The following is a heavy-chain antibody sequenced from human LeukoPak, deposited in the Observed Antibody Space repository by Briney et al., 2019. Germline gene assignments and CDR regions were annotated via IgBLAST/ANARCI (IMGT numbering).Heavy chain of an antibody. V-gene: IGHV4-39*07. D-gene: IGHD1-26*01. J-gene: IGHJ4*02. CDR1: GDSISKSRHF. CDR2: IYNSGST. Sequence: SETLSLTCNVSGDSISKSRHFWAWIRQSPGRGLEWIGYIYNSGSTYYNPSLKSRVTISVDTSKNQFSLSLGSVTAADTAVYYCARDVGATPGYFDYWGQGTLVTVSS. CDR3: ARDVGATPGYFDY.